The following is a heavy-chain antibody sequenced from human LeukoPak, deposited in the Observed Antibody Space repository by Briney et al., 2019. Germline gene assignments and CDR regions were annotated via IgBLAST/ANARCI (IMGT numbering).Heavy chain of an antibody. CDR2: INPNSGGT. CDR1: GYTFTGYY. J-gene: IGHJ4*02. Sequence: ASVKVSCKASGYTFTGYYMHWVRQAPGQGLEWMGWINPNSGGTNYAQKFQGRVTMTRDTSISTAYMELSRLRSDDTAVYYCARDSGYSYGPLDYWGQGILVTVSS. V-gene: IGHV1-2*02. CDR3: ARDSGYSYGPLDY. D-gene: IGHD5-18*01.